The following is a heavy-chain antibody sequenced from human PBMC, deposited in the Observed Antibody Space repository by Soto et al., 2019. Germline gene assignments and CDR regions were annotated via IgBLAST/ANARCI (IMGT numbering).Heavy chain of an antibody. CDR2: IYPGDSDT. CDR1: GYSFTSYW. V-gene: IGHV5-51*01. Sequence: GESLKISCKGSGYSFTSYWIGWVRQMPGEGLEWMGIIYPGDSDTRYSPSFQGQVTISADKSISTAYLQWSSLKASDTAMYYCARHKARLGYCSSTSCPYYYYGMDVWGQGTTVTVSS. CDR3: ARHKARLGYCSSTSCPYYYYGMDV. J-gene: IGHJ6*02. D-gene: IGHD2-2*01.